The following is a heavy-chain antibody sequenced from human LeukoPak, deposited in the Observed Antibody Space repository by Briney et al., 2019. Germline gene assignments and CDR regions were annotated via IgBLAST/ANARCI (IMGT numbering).Heavy chain of an antibody. J-gene: IGHJ4*02. D-gene: IGHD5-12*01. Sequence: GGSLRLSCAASGFTVSTYAMSWVRQAPGKGLEWVSALSGSGGSTYYADSVKGRFTISRDNSKNTLYLQMNSLRAEDTAVYYCAKRGMTTIKEGFDYWGQGTLVTVSS. V-gene: IGHV3-23*01. CDR2: LSGSGGST. CDR1: GFTVSTYA. CDR3: AKRGMTTIKEGFDY.